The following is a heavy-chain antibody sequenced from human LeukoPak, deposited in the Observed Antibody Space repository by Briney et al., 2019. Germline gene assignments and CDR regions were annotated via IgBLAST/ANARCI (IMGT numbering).Heavy chain of an antibody. D-gene: IGHD1-26*01. CDR3: ARDQGSGSYLGY. J-gene: IGHJ4*02. Sequence: ASVKVSCKVSGYTLTELSMHWVRQAPGKGLEWMGGFDPEDGETIYAQKFQGRVTMTEDTSTDTAYMELSSLRSEDTAVYYCARDQGSGSYLGYWGQGTLVTVSS. CDR2: FDPEDGET. V-gene: IGHV1-24*01. CDR1: GYTLTELS.